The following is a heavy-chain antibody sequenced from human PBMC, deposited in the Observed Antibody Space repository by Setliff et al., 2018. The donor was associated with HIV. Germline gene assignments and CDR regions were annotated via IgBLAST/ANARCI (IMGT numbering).Heavy chain of an antibody. Sequence: SETLSLTCNVSGGSISAYYWSWVRQPPGKRLEWIGYIYSNGGTAYNPSLKSRVTISVDTSKNQFPLKLTSVTIADTAVYYCARFTSGWYGQYWGQGTLVTVSS. CDR3: ARFTSGWYGQY. CDR2: IYSNGGT. V-gene: IGHV4-59*01. CDR1: GGSISAYY. J-gene: IGHJ4*02. D-gene: IGHD6-19*01.